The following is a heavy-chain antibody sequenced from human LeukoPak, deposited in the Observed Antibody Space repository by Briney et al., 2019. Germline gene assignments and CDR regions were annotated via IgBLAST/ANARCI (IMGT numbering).Heavy chain of an antibody. D-gene: IGHD1-1*01. CDR3: ARGTVGQAFDI. V-gene: IGHV4-59*08. CDR1: GGSISSYY. CDR2: IYYSGST. Sequence: SETLSLTCTVSGGSISSYYWNWIRQPPGKGLEWIGYIYYSGSTNYNPSLKSRVTISVDTSKNQFSLKLSSVTAADTAVYYCARGTVGQAFDIWGQGTMVTVSS. J-gene: IGHJ3*02.